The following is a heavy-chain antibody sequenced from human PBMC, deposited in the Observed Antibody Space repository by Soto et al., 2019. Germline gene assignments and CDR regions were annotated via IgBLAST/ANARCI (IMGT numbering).Heavy chain of an antibody. V-gene: IGHV3-23*01. CDR3: VKYTVTEDFGES. CDR2: VSRAGTYT. J-gene: IGHJ5*02. CDR1: GFTFSSYA. D-gene: IGHD4-4*01. Sequence: EVQLLESGGDVVRPGGSLRLSCAASGFTFSSYAMGWVRQAPGKGLEWVAGVSRAGTYTFYADSVRGRFSISRDNSRDTVDLYLNALSGDDTAVYFCVKYTVTEDFGESWCQGTLVSVSS.